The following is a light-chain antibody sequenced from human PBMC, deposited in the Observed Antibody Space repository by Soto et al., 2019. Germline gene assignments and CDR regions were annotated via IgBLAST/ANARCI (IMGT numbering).Light chain of an antibody. Sequence: EIVMTQSPATLSVSPGGRATLSCRASQTISGTLAWYQQKPGQAPRLLIHGASTRAPGFPARFSGSGSGTDCTLTISSLQSEDFVVYYCQQYDNWPWTFRQGTMVEIK. CDR3: QQYDNWPWT. CDR1: QTISGT. CDR2: GAS. J-gene: IGKJ1*01. V-gene: IGKV3-15*01.